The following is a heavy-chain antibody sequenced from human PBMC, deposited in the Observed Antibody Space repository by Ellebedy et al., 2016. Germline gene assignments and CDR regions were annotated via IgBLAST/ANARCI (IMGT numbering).Heavy chain of an antibody. V-gene: IGHV1-8*01. J-gene: IGHJ6*02. CDR1: GYTFTSYD. Sequence: ASVKVSCXASGYTFTSYDINWVRQATGQGLEWMGWMNPNSGNTGYAQKFQGRVTMTRNTSISTAYMELSSLRSEDTAVYYCARAGYSSKLLAYYYYGMDVWGQGTTVTVSS. D-gene: IGHD5-18*01. CDR3: ARAGYSSKLLAYYYYGMDV. CDR2: MNPNSGNT.